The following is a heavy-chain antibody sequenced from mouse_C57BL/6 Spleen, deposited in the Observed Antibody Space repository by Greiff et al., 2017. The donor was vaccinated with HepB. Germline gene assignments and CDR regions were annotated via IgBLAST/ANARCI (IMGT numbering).Heavy chain of an antibody. CDR2: IRNKANGYTT. J-gene: IGHJ4*01. Sequence: EVKLVESGGGLVQPGGSLSLSCAASGFTFTDYYMSWVRQPPGKALEWLGFIRNKANGYTTEYSASVKGRFTISRDNSQSILYLQMNALRAEDSATYYCARSLYYGNYAMDYWGQGTSVTVSS. CDR1: GFTFTDYY. V-gene: IGHV7-3*01. CDR3: ARSLYYGNYAMDY. D-gene: IGHD1-1*02.